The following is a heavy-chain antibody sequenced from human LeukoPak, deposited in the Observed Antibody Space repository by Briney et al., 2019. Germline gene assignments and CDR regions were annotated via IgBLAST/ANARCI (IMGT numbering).Heavy chain of an antibody. CDR2: IYYSGST. Sequence: SETLSLTCTVSGGSISSSSYYWGWIRQPPGKGLEWIGSIYYSGSTYYNPSLKSRVTISVDTSKNQFSLKLSSVTAADTAVYYCAREGNWDLLSWFDPWGQGTLVTVSS. V-gene: IGHV4-39*07. D-gene: IGHD3-10*01. CDR1: GGSISSSSYY. J-gene: IGHJ5*02. CDR3: AREGNWDLLSWFDP.